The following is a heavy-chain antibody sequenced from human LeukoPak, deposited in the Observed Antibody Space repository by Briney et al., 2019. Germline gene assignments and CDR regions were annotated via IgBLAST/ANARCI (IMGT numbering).Heavy chain of an antibody. D-gene: IGHD2-15*01. CDR1: GFTFSSYG. V-gene: IGHV3-30*18. J-gene: IGHJ4*02. CDR3: AKGSVVVAALDY. CDR2: ISYDGSNK. Sequence: GGSLRLSCAASGFTFSSYGMHWVRQAPGKGLEWVAVISYDGSNKYYADSVKGQFTISRDNSKNTLYLQMNSLRAEDTAVYYCAKGSVVVAALDYWGQGTLVTVSS.